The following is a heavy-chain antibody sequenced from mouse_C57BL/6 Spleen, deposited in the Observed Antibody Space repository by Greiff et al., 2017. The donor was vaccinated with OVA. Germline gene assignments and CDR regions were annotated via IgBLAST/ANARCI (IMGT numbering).Heavy chain of an antibody. Sequence: VQLQQSGPELVKPGASVKISCKASGYTFTDYYMNWVKQSHGKSLEWIGDINPNNGGTSYNQKFKGKATLTVDKSSSTAYMELRSLTSEDSAVYYCARHDGYYGGFAYWGQGTLVTVAA. D-gene: IGHD2-3*01. J-gene: IGHJ3*01. CDR1: GYTFTDYY. CDR2: INPNNGGT. CDR3: ARHDGYYGGFAY. V-gene: IGHV1-26*01.